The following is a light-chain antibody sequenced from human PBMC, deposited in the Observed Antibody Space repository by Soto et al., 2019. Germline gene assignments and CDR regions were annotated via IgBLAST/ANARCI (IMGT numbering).Light chain of an antibody. J-gene: IGLJ2*01. Sequence: QSVLTQSPSASASLGASVKLTCTLSSGHSSYAIAWHQQQPEKGPRYLMKLNSDGSHNKGDGIPDRFSGFSSGAERYLTISSLQSEDEADYYCQTWDTGHVVFGGGTKLTVL. CDR1: SGHSSYA. CDR3: QTWDTGHVV. V-gene: IGLV4-69*01. CDR2: LNSDGSH.